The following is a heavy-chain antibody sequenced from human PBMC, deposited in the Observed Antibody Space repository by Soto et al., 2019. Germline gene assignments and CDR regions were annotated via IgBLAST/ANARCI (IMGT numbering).Heavy chain of an antibody. CDR2: ISGSGGST. D-gene: IGHD3-3*01. CDR3: AKHPFLEWLLLPLGMDV. J-gene: IGHJ6*02. CDR1: GFTFSSYA. V-gene: IGHV3-23*01. Sequence: GGSLRLSCAASGFTFSSYAMSWVRQAPGKGLEWVSAISGSGGSTYYADSVKGRFTISRDNSKNTLYLQMNSLRAEDTAVYYCAKHPFLEWLLLPLGMDVWGQGTTVTVSS.